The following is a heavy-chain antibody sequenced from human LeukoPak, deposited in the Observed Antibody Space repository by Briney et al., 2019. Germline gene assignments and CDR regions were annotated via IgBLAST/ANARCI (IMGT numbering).Heavy chain of an antibody. V-gene: IGHV3-30*04. Sequence: PGGSLRLSCAASGFTFSSYAMHWVRQAPGKGLEWVAVISYDGSNKYYADSVKGRFTISRDNSKNTLYLQMNSLRAEDTAVYYCAKGWFGELSFDPWGQGTLVTVSS. D-gene: IGHD3-10*01. CDR3: AKGWFGELSFDP. CDR2: ISYDGSNK. CDR1: GFTFSSYA. J-gene: IGHJ5*02.